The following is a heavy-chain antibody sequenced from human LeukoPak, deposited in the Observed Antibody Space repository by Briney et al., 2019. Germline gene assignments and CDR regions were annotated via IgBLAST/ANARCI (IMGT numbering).Heavy chain of an antibody. D-gene: IGHD3-22*01. Sequence: RGSLRLSCAVSGFTVISNYMSWVRQAPGKGLEWVSVIYSGGSTYYADSVRGRFTISRDNSNNTLYLQMNSLRAEDTALYYCAKAKITLIVVANPNSGALDIWGQGTMVTVSS. J-gene: IGHJ3*02. CDR2: IYSGGST. CDR1: GFTVISNY. V-gene: IGHV3-66*01. CDR3: AKAKITLIVVANPNSGALDI.